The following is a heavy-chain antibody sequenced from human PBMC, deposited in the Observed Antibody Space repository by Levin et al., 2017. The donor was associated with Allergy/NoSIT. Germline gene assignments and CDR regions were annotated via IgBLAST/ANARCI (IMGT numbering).Heavy chain of an antibody. V-gene: IGHV3-72*01. CDR2: TGHKDKSYTP. Sequence: PGESLKISCAASGFTFSDHYMDWVRQAPGKGLEWVGRTGHKDKSYTPKYAASVKDRFTISRDDSKNSVYLQMNSLKTEDTAVYYCVRVNMGYGGFDYWGQGTLVTVSS. CDR1: GFTFSDHY. CDR3: VRVNMGYGGFDY. D-gene: IGHD4-23*01. J-gene: IGHJ4*02.